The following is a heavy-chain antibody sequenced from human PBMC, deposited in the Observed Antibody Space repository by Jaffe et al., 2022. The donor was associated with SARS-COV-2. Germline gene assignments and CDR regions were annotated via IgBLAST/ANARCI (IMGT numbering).Heavy chain of an antibody. CDR3: ARVTMADFAFDI. V-gene: IGHV1-3*01. D-gene: IGHD2-2*01. CDR1: GYTFTSYA. CDR2: INAGNGNT. J-gene: IGHJ3*02. Sequence: QVQLVQSGAEVKKPGASVKVSCKASGYTFTSYAMHWVRQAPGQRLEWMGWINAGNGNTKYSQKFQGRVTITRDTSASTAYMELSSLRSEDTAVYYCARVTMADFAFDIWGQGTMVTVSS.